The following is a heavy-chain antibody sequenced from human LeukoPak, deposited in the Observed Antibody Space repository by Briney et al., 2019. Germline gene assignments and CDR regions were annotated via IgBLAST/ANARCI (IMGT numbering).Heavy chain of an antibody. CDR3: ARRARGVYYNWLDP. CDR1: GNTFSHYW. Sequence: GESLTISCKGSGNTFSHYWIAWVRQMPGEGLEWMGIIYPGDSDTRYSPSFQGQVAISADKSINTAYLHWSSLKPSDTAMYYCARRARGVYYNWLDPWGQGTLVTVSS. V-gene: IGHV5-51*01. J-gene: IGHJ5*02. D-gene: IGHD5/OR15-5a*01. CDR2: IYPGDSDT.